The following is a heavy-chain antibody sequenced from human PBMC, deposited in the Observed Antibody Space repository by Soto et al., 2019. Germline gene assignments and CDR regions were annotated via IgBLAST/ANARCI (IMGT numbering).Heavy chain of an antibody. Sequence: TETLYLTFSVSSYSISGGFDGAWIRQPPGKGLEWIGNIYHSGSAHYNPSLKSRVTMSVDTSKNNFSLRLTSVTTADTAVYYCARVTIFEYWFDPWGQGILVTVSS. CDR2: IYHSGSA. CDR3: ARVTIFEYWFDP. J-gene: IGHJ5*02. D-gene: IGHD3-3*01. CDR1: SYSISGGFD. V-gene: IGHV4-38-2*02.